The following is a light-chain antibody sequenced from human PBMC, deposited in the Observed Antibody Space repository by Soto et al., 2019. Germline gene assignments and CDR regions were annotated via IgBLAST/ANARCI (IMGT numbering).Light chain of an antibody. CDR1: QSVSSSY. J-gene: IGKJ1*01. CDR2: GAS. V-gene: IGKV3-20*01. CDR3: QQYLITPWT. Sequence: EIVLTQSPGTLSLSPGERATLSCRASQSVSSSYLAWYQQKPGQAPRLLIYGASNRATGIPDRFSGSGSGTDFTLTISRLEPEDFAVYYCQQYLITPWTFGQGTKVDIK.